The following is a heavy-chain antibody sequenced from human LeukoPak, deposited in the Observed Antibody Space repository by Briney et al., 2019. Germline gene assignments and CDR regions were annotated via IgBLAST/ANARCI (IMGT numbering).Heavy chain of an antibody. Sequence: ASVKVSCKASGYTFTSYYMHWVRQAPGQGLEWMGIINPSGGNTSYAQKFQGRVTMTRDTSTSTVYMELSSLRSEDTAVYYCAIVRYFLGEGFDYWGQGTLVTVSS. CDR2: INPSGGNT. J-gene: IGHJ4*02. CDR1: GYTFTSYY. CDR3: AIVRYFLGEGFDY. V-gene: IGHV1-46*01. D-gene: IGHD3-9*01.